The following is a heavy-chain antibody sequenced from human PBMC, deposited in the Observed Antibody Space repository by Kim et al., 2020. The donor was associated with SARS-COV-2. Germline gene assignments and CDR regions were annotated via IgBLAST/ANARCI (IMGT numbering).Heavy chain of an antibody. D-gene: IGHD1-7*01. V-gene: IGHV3-21*06. CDR2: ITSSSTYI. J-gene: IGHJ4*02. CDR3: ARGIPGTTGPSDY. Sequence: GGSLRLSCAASGFTFNSYTMNWVRQAPGKGLEWVSAITSSSTYIYYADSVKGRFTISRDNAKNSLYLQMNSLRAEDTAIYYCARGIPGTTGPSDYWGQGT. CDR1: GFTFNSYT.